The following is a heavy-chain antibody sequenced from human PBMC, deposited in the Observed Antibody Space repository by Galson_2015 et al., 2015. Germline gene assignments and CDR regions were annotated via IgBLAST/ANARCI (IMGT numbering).Heavy chain of an antibody. D-gene: IGHD3-3*01. Sequence: SLRLSCAASGFTFSSYAMSWVRQAPGKGLEWVSAISGSGGSTYYADSVKGRFTISRDNSKNTLYLQMNSLRAEDTAVYYCAKYFPTNYDFWSGPKPAWFDPWGQGTLVTVSS. CDR3: AKYFPTNYDFWSGPKPAWFDP. V-gene: IGHV3-23*01. CDR1: GFTFSSYA. CDR2: ISGSGGST. J-gene: IGHJ5*02.